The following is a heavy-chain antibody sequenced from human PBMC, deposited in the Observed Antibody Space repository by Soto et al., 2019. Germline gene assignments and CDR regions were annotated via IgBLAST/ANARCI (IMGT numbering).Heavy chain of an antibody. CDR2: VSAGGDMT. J-gene: IGHJ6*02. D-gene: IGHD3-10*01. CDR1: GFTFSSYA. V-gene: IGHV3-23*01. Sequence: DVQLLESGGHLVQPGGSLRLSCAASGFTFSSYAMSWVRQAPGKGLEWVSSVSAGGDMTYYSDSVQGRFPISRDKSNNALFLQMNSLRIEDTALYYCARGDRGGSGSPASYYYSGLDVWGQGATVTVS. CDR3: ARGDRGGSGSPASYYYSGLDV.